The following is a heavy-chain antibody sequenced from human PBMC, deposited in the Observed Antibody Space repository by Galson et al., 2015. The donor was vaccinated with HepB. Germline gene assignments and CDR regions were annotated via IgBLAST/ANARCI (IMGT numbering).Heavy chain of an antibody. V-gene: IGHV1-69*10. CDR2: IIPIFGIA. J-gene: IGHJ3*02. D-gene: IGHD5-18*01. Sequence: SVKVSCKASGGTFSSYAISWVRQAPGQGLEWMGGIIPIFGIANYAQKFQGRVTITADKSTSTAYMELSSLRSEDTAVYYCARDWQEPAMGEAHAFDIWGQGTMVTVSS. CDR1: GGTFSSYA. CDR3: ARDWQEPAMGEAHAFDI.